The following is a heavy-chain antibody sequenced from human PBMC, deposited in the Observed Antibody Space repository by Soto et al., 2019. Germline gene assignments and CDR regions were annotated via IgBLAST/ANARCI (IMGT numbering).Heavy chain of an antibody. CDR3: ARSHSSYDYIWGSYRAPDAFDI. V-gene: IGHV1-69*02. Sequence: SVKVSCKASGGTFSSYTISWVRQAPGQGLEWMGRIIPILGIANYAQKFQGRVTITADKSTSTAYMELSSLRSEDTAVYYCARSHSSYDYIWGSYRAPDAFDIWGQGTMVTVSS. J-gene: IGHJ3*02. D-gene: IGHD3-16*02. CDR1: GGTFSSYT. CDR2: IIPILGIA.